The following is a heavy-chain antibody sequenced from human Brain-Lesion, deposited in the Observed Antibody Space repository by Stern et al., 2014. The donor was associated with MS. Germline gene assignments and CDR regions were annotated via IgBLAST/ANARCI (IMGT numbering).Heavy chain of an antibody. V-gene: IGHV3-30*18. CDR1: GLTYSLFA. CDR2: ISYDGHTK. D-gene: IGHD3-22*01. J-gene: IGHJ4*02. Sequence: VQLVESGGGAVPAGPPQRLFCAAPGLTYSLFAVHGVRQAPRQRLASGAGISYDGHTKYYADSVMGRLNIHRDKTKKRLSIHMNSLRAEDTAVYYCAKDRQWLTYFFEYWGQGSLVTVSS. CDR3: AKDRQWLTYFFEY.